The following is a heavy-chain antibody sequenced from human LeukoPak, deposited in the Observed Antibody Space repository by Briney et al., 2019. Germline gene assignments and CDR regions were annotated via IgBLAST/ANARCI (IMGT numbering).Heavy chain of an antibody. J-gene: IGHJ2*01. V-gene: IGHV3-74*01. CDR1: GFTFSNYW. CDR3: ARDMWAPKWYFDL. Sequence: GGSLRLSCAASGFTFSNYWMHWVRQAPGEALMWVSRIKSDGSSTTYADSVKGRFTISRDNAKNSLYLQMNSLRDEDTAVYYCARDMWAPKWYFDLWGRGTLVTVSS. CDR2: IKSDGSST. D-gene: IGHD1-26*01.